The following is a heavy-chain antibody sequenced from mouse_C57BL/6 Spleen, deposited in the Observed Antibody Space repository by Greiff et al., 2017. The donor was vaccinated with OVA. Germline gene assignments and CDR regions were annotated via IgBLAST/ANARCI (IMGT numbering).Heavy chain of an antibody. CDR3: ARRDSTTDWYFDV. V-gene: IGHV1-50*01. J-gene: IGHJ1*03. Sequence: QVQLQQPGAELVKPGASVKLSCKASGYTFTSYWMQWVKQRPGQGLEWIGEIDPSDSYTNYNQKFKGKATLTVDTSSSTAYMQLSSLTSEDSAVYYCARRDSTTDWYFDVWGTGTTVTVSS. CDR1: GYTFTSYW. D-gene: IGHD1-1*01. CDR2: IDPSDSYT.